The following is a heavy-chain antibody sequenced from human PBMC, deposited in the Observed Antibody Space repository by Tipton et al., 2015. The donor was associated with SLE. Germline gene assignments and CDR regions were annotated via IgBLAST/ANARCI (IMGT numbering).Heavy chain of an antibody. CDR2: IYHSGST. V-gene: IGHV4-38-2*01. CDR1: GYSISSGYY. CDR3: ARHGPHYYYDSSGYVFFEY. D-gene: IGHD3-22*01. Sequence: TLSLTCAVSGYSISSGYYWGWIRQPPGKGLEWIGSIYHSGSTYYNPSLKSQVTISVDTSKNQFSLKLSSVTAADTAVYYCARHGPHYYYDSSGYVFFEYWGQGTLVTVSS. J-gene: IGHJ4*02.